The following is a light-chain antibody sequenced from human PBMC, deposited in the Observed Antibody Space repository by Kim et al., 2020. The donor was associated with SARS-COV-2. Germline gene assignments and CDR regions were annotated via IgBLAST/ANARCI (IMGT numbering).Light chain of an antibody. CDR2: QDS. CDR3: QAWDSSTAARV. J-gene: IGLJ3*02. CDR1: NLGDKY. V-gene: IGLV3-1*01. Sequence: SYELTQPPSASVSPGQTASITCSGDNLGDKYACWYQQKPGPSPVLVIYQDSKRPSGFPERFSGSNSGNTATLTISGIQAMDEADYYCQAWDSSTAARVFGGGTQLTVL.